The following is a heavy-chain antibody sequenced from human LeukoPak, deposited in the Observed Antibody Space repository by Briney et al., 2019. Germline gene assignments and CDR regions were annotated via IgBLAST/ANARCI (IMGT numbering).Heavy chain of an antibody. J-gene: IGHJ4*02. Sequence: ASVKVSCKASGYTFTGYYMHWVRQAPGQGLEWMGWINPNSGGTNYAQKFQGRVTMTRDTSISTAYVELSRLRSDDTAVYYCARAGKYYDFWSGYYYFDYWGQGTLVTVSS. CDR3: ARAGKYYDFWSGYYYFDY. CDR2: INPNSGGT. V-gene: IGHV1-2*02. CDR1: GYTFTGYY. D-gene: IGHD3-3*01.